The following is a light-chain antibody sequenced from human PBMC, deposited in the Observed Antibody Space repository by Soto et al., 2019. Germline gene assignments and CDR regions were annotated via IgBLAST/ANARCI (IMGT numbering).Light chain of an antibody. Sequence: EIVMTQSPATLSVSPGERATLSCRASQRVSTNLAWYQQKPGQAPRLLMYGASTRATGIPARFSGSGSGTEFTLTISSLQSEDFAVYFCQQYHNWPPYTFGQGTKLEIK. CDR1: QRVSTN. CDR2: GAS. J-gene: IGKJ2*01. V-gene: IGKV3-15*01. CDR3: QQYHNWPPYT.